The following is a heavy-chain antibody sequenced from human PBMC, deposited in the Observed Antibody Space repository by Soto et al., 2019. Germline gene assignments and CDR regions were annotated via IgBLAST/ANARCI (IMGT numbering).Heavy chain of an antibody. J-gene: IGHJ3*02. V-gene: IGHV4-31*03. CDR3: AREGGSYDSGGYLIRGAFDI. Sequence: QVQLQESGPGLVKPSQTLSLTCSVSAASISRIDYYWTWIRPHPEKGLEWIGNIYFRGNTYYSPSLESRLTISVDTSKNQFSLKLTSVTAADAAVYSWAREGGSYDSGGYLIRGAFDIWGQGTMVTVSS. D-gene: IGHD3-22*01. CDR1: AASISRIDYY. CDR2: IYFRGNT.